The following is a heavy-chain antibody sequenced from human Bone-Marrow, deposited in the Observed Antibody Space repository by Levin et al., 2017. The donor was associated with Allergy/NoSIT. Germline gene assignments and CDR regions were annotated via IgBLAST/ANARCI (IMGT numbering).Heavy chain of an antibody. CDR2: INYNGDT. CDR1: GGSFSGYY. CDR3: ARNFDA. V-gene: IGHV4-34*01. Sequence: SETLSLTCDVYGGSFSGYYWHWVRQSPGKGLEWIGNINYNGDTSYNPSLKSRVSISMDTSQNQFSLRLSSVTATDTAVYFCARNFDAWGQGSLVTVSS. J-gene: IGHJ5*02.